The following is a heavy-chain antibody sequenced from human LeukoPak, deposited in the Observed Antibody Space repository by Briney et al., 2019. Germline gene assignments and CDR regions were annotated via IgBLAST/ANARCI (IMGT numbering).Heavy chain of an antibody. CDR3: ARDWGPVSYIDY. CDR2: ISGYNGNT. V-gene: IGHV1-18*01. J-gene: IGHJ4*02. D-gene: IGHD3-16*01. CDR1: GYTFTRCG. Sequence: GASVKVSCKASGYTFTRCGITWVRQAPGQGLEWMGWISGYNGNTNYAQKHKGRVTMTTDTSTNTAYMELRSLRSDDTAVYYCARDWGPVSYIDYWGQGTLVTVSS.